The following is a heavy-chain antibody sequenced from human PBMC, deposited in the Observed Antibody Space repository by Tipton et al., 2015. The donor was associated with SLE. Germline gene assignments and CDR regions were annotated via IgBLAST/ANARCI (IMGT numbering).Heavy chain of an antibody. CDR3: ARVDVTGWVTFDH. CDR1: GYIFTSYA. CDR2: INAGNGKT. Sequence: QSGPEVKKPGASVKVSCKASGYIFTSYAVHWVRQAPGQGLEWMGWINAGNGKTKYSRKFQDRVTFTRDTSAGTAYMELSSLTSEDTSVYYCARVDVTGWVTFDHWGQGTQVTVSS. D-gene: IGHD2-21*02. J-gene: IGHJ4*02. V-gene: IGHV1-3*01.